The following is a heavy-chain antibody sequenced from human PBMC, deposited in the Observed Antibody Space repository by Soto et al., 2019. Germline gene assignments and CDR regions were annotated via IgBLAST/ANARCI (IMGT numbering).Heavy chain of an antibody. D-gene: IGHD2-21*02. Sequence: ARWSARHDPEQGLEWMGGITPIFGAASYGQRIQGRGTMTADEYTSTAFMELSSLRSEDTAVYYCASSGEGGSDCYVYRMDVWRQGTTVTVSS. CDR3: ASSGEGGSDCYVYRMDV. V-gene: IGHV1-69*01. CDR2: ITPIFGAA. J-gene: IGHJ6*02. CDR1: A.